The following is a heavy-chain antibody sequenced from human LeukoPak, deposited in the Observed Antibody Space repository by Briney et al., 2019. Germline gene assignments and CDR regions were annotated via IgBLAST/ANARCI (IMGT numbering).Heavy chain of an antibody. CDR1: GFTFSSYT. V-gene: IGHV3-21*05. J-gene: IGHJ6*02. D-gene: IGHD2-2*01. CDR3: ARTSSPSDGYYYYGMDV. Sequence: GGSLRLSCAASGFTFSSYTMNWVRQAPGKGLEWVSYISSSSSYTNYADSVKGRFTISRDNAKNSLYLQMNSLRAEDTAVYYCARTSSPSDGYYYYGMDVWGQGTTVTVSS. CDR2: ISSSSSYT.